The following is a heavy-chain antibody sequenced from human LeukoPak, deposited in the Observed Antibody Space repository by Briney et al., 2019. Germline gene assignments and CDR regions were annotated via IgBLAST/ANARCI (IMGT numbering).Heavy chain of an antibody. D-gene: IGHD6-19*01. V-gene: IGHV3-7*01. CDR2: IKQDGSEK. J-gene: IGHJ3*02. CDR3: ARKGAVAWYGMRAFDI. Sequence: SGGSLRLSCAASGFTFSSYWMSWVRQAPGKGLEWVANIKQDGSEKYYVDSVKGRFTIPRDNAKNSLYLQMNSLRAEDTAVYYCARKGAVAWYGMRAFDIWGQGTMVTVSS. CDR1: GFTFSSYW.